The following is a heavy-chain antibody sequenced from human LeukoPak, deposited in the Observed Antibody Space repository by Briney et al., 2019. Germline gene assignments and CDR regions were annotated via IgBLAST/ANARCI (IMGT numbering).Heavy chain of an antibody. V-gene: IGHV3-7*01. CDR2: IKQYGSEK. J-gene: IGHJ4*02. Sequence: GGPLRLSCAASGFTFSSYWMSWVREAPGKGRERGANIKQYGSEKYYVDSVKRRFTISRDNAKNSLYLQMNSLRADDTAVYCCAREPKPDYGDPGYWGQGTLVTVSS. CDR3: AREPKPDYGDPGY. D-gene: IGHD4-17*01. CDR1: GFTFSSYW.